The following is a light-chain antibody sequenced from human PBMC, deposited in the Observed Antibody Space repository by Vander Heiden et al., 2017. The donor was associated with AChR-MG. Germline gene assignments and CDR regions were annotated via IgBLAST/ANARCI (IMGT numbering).Light chain of an antibody. Sequence: EIVMTQSPATLSVSPGERATLSCRASQSVSSNLAWYQQKPGQAPRLLIYGASTRATGIPARFSGSGSGTEFTLTISSLQSEDFAVYYCLQDNNWPLTFGGGTKVEIQ. CDR1: QSVSSN. V-gene: IGKV3-15*01. CDR3: LQDNNWPLT. J-gene: IGKJ4*01. CDR2: GAS.